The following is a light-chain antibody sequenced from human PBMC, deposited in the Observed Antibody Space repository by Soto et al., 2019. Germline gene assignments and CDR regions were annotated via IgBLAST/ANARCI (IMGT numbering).Light chain of an antibody. CDR2: DAS. V-gene: IGKV3-11*01. Sequence: ETVLTQSPATLSLSPGERATLSCRASQTVERYLAWYQQKPGQAPRLLIYDASNRATGIPARFSGSGSGTDFTLTISSLEPEDFAVYYCQQRRNWPPITFGQGTRLEIK. CDR1: QTVERY. CDR3: QQRRNWPPIT. J-gene: IGKJ5*01.